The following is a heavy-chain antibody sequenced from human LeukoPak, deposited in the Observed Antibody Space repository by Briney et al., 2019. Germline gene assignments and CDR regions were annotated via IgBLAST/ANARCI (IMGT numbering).Heavy chain of an antibody. CDR1: GYTFTGHY. V-gene: IGHV1-18*04. CDR3: ARDYYGSGTHDY. CDR2: ISAYNGNT. Sequence: ASVKVSCKASGYTFTGHYIHWVRQAPGQGLEWMGWISAYNGNTNYAQKLQGRVTMTTDTSTSTAYMELRSLRSDDTAVYYCARDYYGSGTHDYWGQGTLVTVSS. J-gene: IGHJ4*02. D-gene: IGHD3-10*01.